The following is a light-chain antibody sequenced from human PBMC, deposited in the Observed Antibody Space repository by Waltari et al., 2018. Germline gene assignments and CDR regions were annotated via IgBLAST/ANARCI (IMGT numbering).Light chain of an antibody. CDR3: CAYAGSGTMI. CDR1: SSDFGGSKS. CDR2: DVN. J-gene: IGLJ2*01. Sequence: QSALTQPASVSGSPGQSITISCTGSSSDFGGSKSVSWYQQYSGKVPKLMICDVNQRPSGGSSRCSGSKSGNTASLTISGRQGEDEADYYCCAYAGSGTMIFGGGTKLTVL. V-gene: IGLV2-23*02.